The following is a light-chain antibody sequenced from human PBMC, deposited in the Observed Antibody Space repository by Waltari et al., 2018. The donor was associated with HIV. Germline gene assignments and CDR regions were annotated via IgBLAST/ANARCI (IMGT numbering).Light chain of an antibody. Sequence: QSALPQPASVSGSPGQSITISCTGTSSAVGGYNYVSWYQQHPGKAPKLMIYDASNRPSGVSNRFSGSKSGNTASLTISGLQAEDEADYYCSSYTSSSTLEVFGGGTKLTVL. J-gene: IGLJ3*02. V-gene: IGLV2-14*03. CDR3: SSYTSSSTLEV. CDR1: SSAVGGYNY. CDR2: DAS.